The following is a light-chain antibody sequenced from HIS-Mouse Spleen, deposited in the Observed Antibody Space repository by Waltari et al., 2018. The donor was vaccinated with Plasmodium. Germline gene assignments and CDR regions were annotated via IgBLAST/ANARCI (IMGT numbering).Light chain of an antibody. V-gene: IGLV2-8*01. J-gene: IGLJ2*01. Sequence: QSALTQPPSASGSPGQSVTISCTGTSSDVGGYNYVSWYQQHPGKAPKLMIYEGSKRPSGVPERCSGSKSGNTASLTVSGLQAEDEADYYCSSYAGSNNWVFGGGTKLTVL. CDR1: SSDVGGYNY. CDR3: SSYAGSNNWV. CDR2: EGS.